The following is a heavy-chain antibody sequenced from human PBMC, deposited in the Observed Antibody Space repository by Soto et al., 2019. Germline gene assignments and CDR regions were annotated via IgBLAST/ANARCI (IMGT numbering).Heavy chain of an antibody. Sequence: SETLSLTCTVSGGYISSYYWSWIRQPPGKGLEWIGYIYYSGSTYYNPSLKSRVTISVDTSKNQFSLKLNSVTAADTAVYYCARGPNCFDPWGQGTLVTVSS. CDR1: GGYISSYY. CDR2: IYYSGST. CDR3: ARGPNCFDP. V-gene: IGHV4-59*01. J-gene: IGHJ5*02.